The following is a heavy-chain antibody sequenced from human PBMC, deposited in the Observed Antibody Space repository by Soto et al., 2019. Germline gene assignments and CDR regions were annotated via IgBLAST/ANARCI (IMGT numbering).Heavy chain of an antibody. V-gene: IGHV3-23*01. Sequence: EVQLLESGGGLVQPGGSLRLSCAASGFTFSSYAMSWVRQAPGKGLEWVSAISGSGGSTYYADSVKGRFTISRDNSKNRLYLQMNSLRAEDTAVYYCAKDVTIFGVPNWFDPWGQGTLVTVSS. J-gene: IGHJ5*02. D-gene: IGHD3-3*01. CDR1: GFTFSSYA. CDR3: AKDVTIFGVPNWFDP. CDR2: ISGSGGST.